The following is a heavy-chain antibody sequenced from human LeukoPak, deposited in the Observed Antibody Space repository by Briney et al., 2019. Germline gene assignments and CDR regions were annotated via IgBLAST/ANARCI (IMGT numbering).Heavy chain of an antibody. D-gene: IGHD6-13*01. J-gene: IGHJ4*02. Sequence: ASVKVSCKASGYTFTGYYMHWLRQAPGQGLEWMGWINPNSGGTNYAQKFQGWVTMTRDTSISTAYMELSRLRSDDTAVYYCARGDSSNPLYYFDYWGQGTLVTVSS. CDR1: GYTFTGYY. V-gene: IGHV1-2*04. CDR3: ARGDSSNPLYYFDY. CDR2: INPNSGGT.